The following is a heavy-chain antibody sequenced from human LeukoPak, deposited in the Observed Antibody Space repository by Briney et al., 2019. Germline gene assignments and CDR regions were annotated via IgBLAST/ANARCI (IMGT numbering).Heavy chain of an antibody. CDR2: IYYSGST. J-gene: IGHJ4*02. Sequence: KPSETLSLTCTVSGGSISSYYWSWIRQPPGKGLEWIGYIYYSGSTNYNPSLKSRVTISVDTSKNQFSLELSSVTTADTAVYYCARERARYGDSEYWGQGILVTVSS. CDR3: ARERARYGDSEY. CDR1: GGSISSYY. D-gene: IGHD4-17*01. V-gene: IGHV4-59*01.